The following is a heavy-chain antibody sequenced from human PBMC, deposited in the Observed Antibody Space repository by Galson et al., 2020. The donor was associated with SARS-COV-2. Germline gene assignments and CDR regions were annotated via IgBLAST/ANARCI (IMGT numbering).Heavy chain of an antibody. V-gene: IGHV3-66*01. Sequence: GGSLRLSCAASGFTVNNNYMTWVRQAPAKGLECVSLIYTDGSVTHADSVKGRFTISRDNSKNTLYLQMNSLRAEDTAVYYCAAPGEATFDFVYWGQGALVTVSS. J-gene: IGHJ4*02. CDR1: GFTVNNNY. CDR2: IYTDGSV. D-gene: IGHD3-10*01. CDR3: AAPGEATFDFVY.